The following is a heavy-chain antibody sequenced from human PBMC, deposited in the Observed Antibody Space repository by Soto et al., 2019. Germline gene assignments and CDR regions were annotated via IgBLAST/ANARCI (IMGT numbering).Heavy chain of an antibody. D-gene: IGHD3-9*01. J-gene: IGHJ5*02. CDR1: GYSFTSYW. V-gene: IGHV5-10-1*01. CDR3: ARHSGIQYYDRLSRALLDP. Sequence: ESLKISCKGSGYSFTSYWISWVRQMPGKGLEWMGRIDPSDSYTNYSPSFQGHVTISADKSISTAYLQWSSLKASDTAMYYWARHSGIQYYDRLSRALLDPWGQGSLVTVSS. CDR2: IDPSDSYT.